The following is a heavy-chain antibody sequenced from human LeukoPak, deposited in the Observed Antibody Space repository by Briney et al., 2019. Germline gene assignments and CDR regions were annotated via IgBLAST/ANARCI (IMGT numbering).Heavy chain of an antibody. CDR3: ARAIGWGSSWSHNWFDP. D-gene: IGHD6-13*01. CDR1: GGSISSGSYY. J-gene: IGHJ5*02. V-gene: IGHV4-61*02. CDR2: IYTSGST. Sequence: SETLSLTCTVSGGSISSGSYYWSWIRQPAGKGLEWIGRIYTSGSTNYNPSLKSRVTISVDTSKNQFSLKLSSVTGADTAVYYCARAIGWGSSWSHNWFDPWGQGTLVTVSS.